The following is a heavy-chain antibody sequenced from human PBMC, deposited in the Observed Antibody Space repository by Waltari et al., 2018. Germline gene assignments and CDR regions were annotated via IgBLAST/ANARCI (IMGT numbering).Heavy chain of an antibody. V-gene: IGHV4-59*01. CDR2: IYYSGST. CDR3: ARAMSPFWAFDI. Sequence: QVQLQESGPGLVKPSETLSLTCPVSGGSISSYYWSWIRQPPGKGLEWIGYIYYSGSTNYNPSLKSRVTISVDTSKIQFSLKLISVTASDTAVYYCARAMSPFWAFDIWGQGTMVTVSS. CDR1: GGSISSYY. J-gene: IGHJ3*02.